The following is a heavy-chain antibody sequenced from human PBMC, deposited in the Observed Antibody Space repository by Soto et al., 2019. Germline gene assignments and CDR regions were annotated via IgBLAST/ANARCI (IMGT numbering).Heavy chain of an antibody. D-gene: IGHD2-21*02. CDR3: ASTVVTPGDY. CDR2: ISYDGSNK. V-gene: IGHV3-30*03. CDR1: GFTFSSYG. J-gene: IGHJ4*02. Sequence: QVQLVESGGGVVQPGRSLRLSCAASGFTFSSYGMHWVRQAPGKGLEWVAVISYDGSNKYYADSVKGRFTISRDNSKNTLYLQMNSLRAEDTAVYYCASTVVTPGDYWGQGTLVTVFS.